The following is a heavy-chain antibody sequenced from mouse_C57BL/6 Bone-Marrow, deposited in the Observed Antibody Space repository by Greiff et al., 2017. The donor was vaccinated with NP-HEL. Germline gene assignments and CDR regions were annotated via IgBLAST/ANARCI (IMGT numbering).Heavy chain of an antibody. D-gene: IGHD2-1*01. V-gene: IGHV14-4*01. CDR1: GFNIKDDY. Sequence: EVQLQQSGAELVRPGASVKLSCTASGFNIKDDYMHWVKQRPEQGLEWIGWIDPENGDTEYASKFQGKATITADTSSNTAYLQLSSLTSEDTAVYYCREDYYGYAMDYWGQGTSVTVSS. CDR2: IDPENGDT. J-gene: IGHJ4*01. CDR3: REDYYGYAMDY.